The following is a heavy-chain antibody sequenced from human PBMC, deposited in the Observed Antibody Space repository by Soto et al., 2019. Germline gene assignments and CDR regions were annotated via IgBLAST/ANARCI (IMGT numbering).Heavy chain of an antibody. CDR2: IYESGST. CDR3: VRHLPVPMAVGSFDI. V-gene: IGHV4-59*08. CDR1: GGFLSRSY. D-gene: IGHD2-8*01. Sequence: QVQLQESGPGLVKPSETLSLTCTVSGGFLSRSYWSWIRQSPGKGLEWIGYIYESGSTSYNPSLKSRGVVSIDMSKNHFSLTLRSVTAADTAVYYCVRHLPVPMAVGSFDIWGRGTLITVSS. J-gene: IGHJ3*02.